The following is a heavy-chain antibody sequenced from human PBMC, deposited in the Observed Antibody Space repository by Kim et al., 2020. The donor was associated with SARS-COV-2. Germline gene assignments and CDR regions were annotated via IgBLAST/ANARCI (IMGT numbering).Heavy chain of an antibody. Sequence: ASVKVSCKASGYTFTSYGISWVRQAPGQGLEWMGWISAYNGNTNYAQKLQGRVTMTTDTSTSTAYMELRSLRSDDTAVYYCARELDKWQQLVQRAGWFDPWGQGTLVTVSS. D-gene: IGHD6-13*01. V-gene: IGHV1-18*04. CDR3: ARELDKWQQLVQRAGWFDP. CDR1: GYTFTSYG. CDR2: ISAYNGNT. J-gene: IGHJ5*02.